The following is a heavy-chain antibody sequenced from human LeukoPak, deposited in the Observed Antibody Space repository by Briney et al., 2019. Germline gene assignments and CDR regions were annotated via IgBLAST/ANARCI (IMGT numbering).Heavy chain of an antibody. D-gene: IGHD1-26*01. V-gene: IGHV4-59*01. CDR1: GDSITSNF. Sequence: SETLSLTCTVSGDSITSNFWPWLREPPGKGLVRIGFSSHSPTSSSRPSLQSRVTRSVDPSKNQFSLNLSSVRAADTALYYCARIKGVGAIYFDNWGQGALGSVSS. CDR3: ARIKGVGAIYFDN. CDR2: SSHSPTS. J-gene: IGHJ4*02.